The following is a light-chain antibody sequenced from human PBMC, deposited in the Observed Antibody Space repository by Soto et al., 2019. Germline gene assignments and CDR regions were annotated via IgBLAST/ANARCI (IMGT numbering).Light chain of an antibody. J-gene: IGKJ4*01. V-gene: IGKV3-20*01. CDR2: GAS. CDR3: QQYGSSPPKT. CDR1: QSVSRNF. Sequence: EIVLTQSPDTLSLSPGERATLFCRASQSVSRNFLAWYQQKSGQAPRLLIYGASSRATGIPDRFSGSGSGADVTLTISRLEPEDFAVYYCQQYGSSPPKTFGGGTKVEIK.